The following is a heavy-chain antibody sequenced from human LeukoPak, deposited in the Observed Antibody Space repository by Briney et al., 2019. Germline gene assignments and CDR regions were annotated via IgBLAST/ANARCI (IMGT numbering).Heavy chain of an antibody. V-gene: IGHV4-4*02. J-gene: IGHJ4*02. Sequence: SETLSLTCAVSGGSISSSNWWSWVRQPPGKGLEWIGEIYHSGSTNYNPSLKSRVTISVDKSKNQFSLKLSSVTAADTAVYYCARGFSSSCQKPYFDYWGQGTLVTVSS. CDR1: GGSISSSNW. D-gene: IGHD6-13*01. CDR3: ARGFSSSCQKPYFDY. CDR2: IYHSGST.